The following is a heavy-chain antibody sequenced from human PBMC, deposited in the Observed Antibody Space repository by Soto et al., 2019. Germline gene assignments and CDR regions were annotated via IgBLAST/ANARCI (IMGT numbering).Heavy chain of an antibody. D-gene: IGHD3-10*01. CDR2: ISPSGGST. CDR1: GYTFTSYY. V-gene: IGHV1-46*01. Sequence: GASVKVSCKASGYTFTSYYMHWVRQAPGQGLEWMGIISPSGGSTGYAQKFQGRVTMTRDTSTSTVYMELSSLRSEDTAVYYCARRSRGVISWSDYWGQGTLVTVSS. J-gene: IGHJ4*02. CDR3: ARRSRGVISWSDY.